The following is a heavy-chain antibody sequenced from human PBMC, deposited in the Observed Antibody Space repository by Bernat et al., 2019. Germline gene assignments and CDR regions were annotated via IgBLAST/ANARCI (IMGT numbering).Heavy chain of an antibody. Sequence: EVQLVESGGGLVQPGGSLRLSCAASGFTFRGYWMTWVRQAPGKGLEWVANIKQDGSEKYYVDSVKGRFTISRDNAKNSLDLQMNSLRAEDTAVYCWARVRSPSRNFDYWGQGTLVTVSS. CDR2: IKQDGSEK. V-gene: IGHV3-7*03. CDR1: GFTFRGYW. J-gene: IGHJ4*02. CDR3: ARVRSPSRNFDY. D-gene: IGHD3-10*01.